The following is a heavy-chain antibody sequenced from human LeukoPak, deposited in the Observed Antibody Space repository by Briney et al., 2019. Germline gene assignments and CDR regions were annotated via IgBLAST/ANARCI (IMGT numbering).Heavy chain of an antibody. CDR2: IRQDGSEK. Sequence: GGSLRLSCEVSGFTFTDFWMNWVRQAPGKGPEWVASIRQDGSEKTYVDSVKGRFTISRDNTKNSLSLQPNGLTAEDTAVYYCARDGTAPGLYFDLWGQGTLVTVSS. J-gene: IGHJ4*02. D-gene: IGHD6-13*01. CDR3: ARDGTAPGLYFDL. V-gene: IGHV3-7*01. CDR1: GFTFTDFW.